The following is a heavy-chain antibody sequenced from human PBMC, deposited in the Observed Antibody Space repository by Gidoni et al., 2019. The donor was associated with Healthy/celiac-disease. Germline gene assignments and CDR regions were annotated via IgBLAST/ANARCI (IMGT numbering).Heavy chain of an antibody. V-gene: IGHV4-39*01. CDR2: IYYSGST. D-gene: IGHD3-9*01. J-gene: IGHJ4*02. CDR1: GGSLSSSSYY. Sequence: QLQLQESGPGLVKPSETLSLTCTVSGGSLSSSSYYWGWIRQPPGKGLEWIGSIYYSGSTYYNPSLKSRVTISVDTSKNQFSLKLSSVTAADTAVYYCARLLTGYYVPSGFDYWGQGTLVTVSS. CDR3: ARLLTGYYVPSGFDY.